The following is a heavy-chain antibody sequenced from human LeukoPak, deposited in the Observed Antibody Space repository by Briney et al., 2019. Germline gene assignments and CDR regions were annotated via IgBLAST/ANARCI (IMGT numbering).Heavy chain of an antibody. CDR3: ARVTGDVVGPFYYYYLDV. CDR1: GDSMRDDY. CDR2: IYSSANI. J-gene: IGHJ6*03. V-gene: IGHV4-4*07. Sequence: SETLSLTCTVSGDSMRDDYWGWIRQPAGKGLEWIGRIYSSANIDYNPSLESRVTLSIDTSKNQFSLKLSSVTAADTAVYYCARVTGDVVGPFYYYYLDVWGKGTTVTISS. D-gene: IGHD2-15*01.